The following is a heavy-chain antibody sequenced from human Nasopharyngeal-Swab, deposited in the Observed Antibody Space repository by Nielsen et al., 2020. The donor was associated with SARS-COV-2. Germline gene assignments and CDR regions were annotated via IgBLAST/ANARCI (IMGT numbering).Heavy chain of an antibody. V-gene: IGHV3-23*01. Sequence: GGSLRLSCAASGFTFSSYAMSWVRQAPGKGLEWVSAISGSGGSTYYADSVKGRSTISRDNSKNTLYLQMNSLRAEDTAVYYCAKDNYCYYGMDVWGQGTTVTVSS. CDR2: ISGSGGST. CDR3: AKDNYCYYGMDV. CDR1: GFTFSSYA. J-gene: IGHJ6*02.